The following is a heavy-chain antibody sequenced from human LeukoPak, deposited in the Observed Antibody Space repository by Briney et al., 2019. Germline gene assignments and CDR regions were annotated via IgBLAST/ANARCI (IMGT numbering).Heavy chain of an antibody. D-gene: IGHD3-22*01. CDR3: AKDHSHNYYDSSGYYSVYFDY. CDR2: ISGSGGST. CDR1: GFTFSSYG. Sequence: GGTLRLSCAASGFTFSSYGMSWVRQAPGKGLEWVSAISGSGGSTYYADSVKGRFTISRDNSKNTLYLQMNSLRAEDMALYYCAKDHSHNYYDSSGYYSVYFDYWGQGTLVTVSS. V-gene: IGHV3-23*01. J-gene: IGHJ4*02.